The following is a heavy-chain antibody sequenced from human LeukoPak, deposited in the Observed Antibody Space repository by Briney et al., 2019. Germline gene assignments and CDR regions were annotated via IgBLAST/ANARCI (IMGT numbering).Heavy chain of an antibody. J-gene: IGHJ4*02. CDR3: ARVRPGYYYDSSGYRFDY. V-gene: IGHV4-30-2*01. Sequence: SQTLSLTCTVSGGSISSGGYYWSWIRQPPGKGLEWIGYIYHSGSTYYNPSLKSRVTISVDRSKNQFSLKLSSVTAADTAVYYCARVRPGYYYDSSGYRFDYWGQGTLVTVSS. CDR2: IYHSGST. CDR1: GGSISSGGYY. D-gene: IGHD3-22*01.